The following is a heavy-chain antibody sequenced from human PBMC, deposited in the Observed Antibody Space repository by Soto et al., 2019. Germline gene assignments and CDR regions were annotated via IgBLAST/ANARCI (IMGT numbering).Heavy chain of an antibody. J-gene: IGHJ4*02. V-gene: IGHV3-30*15. CDR1: GFIFSNSA. CDR2: MSYDGSDT. D-gene: IGHD3-10*02. CDR3: TIVRVADSALDH. Sequence: GGSLRLSCVGSGFIFSNSAMHWVRQTPGKGLEWVAFMSYDGSDTFYADSVKGRFTISRDNSKNTFFLHMSNLRAEDTAMYYCTIVRVADSALDHWGQGTLVTVSS.